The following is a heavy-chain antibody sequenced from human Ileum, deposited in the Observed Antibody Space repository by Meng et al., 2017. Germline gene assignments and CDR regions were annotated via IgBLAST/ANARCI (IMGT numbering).Heavy chain of an antibody. CDR2: IYYSGST. V-gene: IGHV4-39*01. Sequence: HLQLQESGSGLVTSSQTLSLTCTVSGGSISSSSYYWGWIRQPPGKGLEWIGSIYYSGSTYYNPSLKSRVTISVDTSKNQFSLKLSSVTAADTAVYYCAQPRITMTLGGFRTGWFDPWGQGTLVTVSS. CDR1: GGSISSSSYY. CDR3: AQPRITMTLGGFRTGWFDP. D-gene: IGHD3-22*01. J-gene: IGHJ5*02.